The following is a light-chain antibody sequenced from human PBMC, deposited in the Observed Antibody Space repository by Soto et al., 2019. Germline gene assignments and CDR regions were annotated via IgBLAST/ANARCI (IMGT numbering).Light chain of an antibody. CDR3: QQYDSSPPMFT. J-gene: IGKJ2*01. Sequence: EIVLAQSPGTLSLSPGETATLSCRPSQSVNTNYLAWYQHKPGQAPRLLIYGASSRATGIPDRFSGSGSGTDFTLTISTLEPEDFAVYYCQQYDSSPPMFTFGQGTKLEIK. CDR1: QSVNTNY. V-gene: IGKV3-20*01. CDR2: GAS.